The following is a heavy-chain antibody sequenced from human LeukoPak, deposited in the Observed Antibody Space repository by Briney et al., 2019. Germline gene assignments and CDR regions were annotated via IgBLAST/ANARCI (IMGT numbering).Heavy chain of an antibody. D-gene: IGHD2-2*01. V-gene: IGHV3-23*05. CDR3: AKYASSTNYYFGMDV. CDR1: GCTFSSYA. CDR2: ISDRST. Sequence: HTGGSLRLSCAASGCTFSSYAMSWVRQPPGKGLEWVSAISDRSTYYADSVKGRFTISRDNSKNTLHLQMNSLRVEDTAVYYCAKYASSTNYYFGMDVWGQGTTVTVFS. J-gene: IGHJ6*02.